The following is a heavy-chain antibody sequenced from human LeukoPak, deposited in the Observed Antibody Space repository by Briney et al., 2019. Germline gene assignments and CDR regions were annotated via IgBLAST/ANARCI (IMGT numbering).Heavy chain of an antibody. D-gene: IGHD4-17*01. J-gene: IGHJ4*02. CDR2: IIPIFGTA. V-gene: IGHV1-69*05. CDR3: ARAEPPSTVTTFDFDY. CDR1: GGTFSSYA. Sequence: VASVEVSCKASGGTFSSYAISWVRQAPGQGLEWMGGIIPIFGTANYAQKFQGRVTITTDESTSTAYMELSSLRSEDTAVYYCARAEPPSTVTTFDFDYWGQGTLVTVSS.